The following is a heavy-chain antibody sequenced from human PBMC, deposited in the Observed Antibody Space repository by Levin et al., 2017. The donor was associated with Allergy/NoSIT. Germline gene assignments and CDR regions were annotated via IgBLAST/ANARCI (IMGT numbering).Heavy chain of an antibody. CDR3: AKGITIFGVGRLDN. CDR1: GFTFRNYA. J-gene: IGHJ4*02. Sequence: GESLKISCAASGFTFRNYAMNWVRQAAGKGLEWVSGITGDAEDTHYADSVKGRFTISRDNSKKTVYLQMNRLRADDTAIYYCAKGITIFGVGRLDNWGQGTPVTVSS. V-gene: IGHV3-23*01. CDR2: ITGDAEDT. D-gene: IGHD3-3*01.